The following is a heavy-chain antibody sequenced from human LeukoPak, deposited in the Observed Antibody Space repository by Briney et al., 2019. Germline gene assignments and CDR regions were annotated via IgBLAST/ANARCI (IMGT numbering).Heavy chain of an antibody. D-gene: IGHD3/OR15-3a*01. J-gene: IGHJ6*02. CDR3: AREAPLLDRNYYGMDV. V-gene: IGHV3-30-3*01. CDR2: ISYDGSNK. Sequence: GRSLRLSCAASGFTFSSYAMHWVRQAPGKGLEWVAVISYDGSNKYYADSVKGRFTISRDNSKSTLYLQMNSLRAEDTAVYYCAREAPLLDRNYYGMDVWGQGTTVTVSS. CDR1: GFTFSSYA.